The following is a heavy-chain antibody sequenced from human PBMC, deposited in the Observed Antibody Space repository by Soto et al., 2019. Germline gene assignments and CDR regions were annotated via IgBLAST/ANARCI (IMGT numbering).Heavy chain of an antibody. D-gene: IGHD1-1*01. CDR3: AEVYTTGTTLYYYGMDV. CDR2: ISGSGGGT. V-gene: IGHV3-23*01. J-gene: IGHJ6*02. CDR1: GFTFSSYA. Sequence: PGGSLRLSCAASGFTFSSYAMSWVRQAPGKGLEWVSAISGSGGGTYYADSVKGRFTISRDNSKNTLYLQMNSLRAEDTAVYYCAEVYTTGTTLYYYGMDVWGHGTTVTVSS.